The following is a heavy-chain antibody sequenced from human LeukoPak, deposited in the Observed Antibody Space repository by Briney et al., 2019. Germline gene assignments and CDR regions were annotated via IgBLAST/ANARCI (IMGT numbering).Heavy chain of an antibody. V-gene: IGHV3-23*01. J-gene: IGHJ6*03. CDR1: GFTFSSYA. D-gene: IGHD2-15*01. Sequence: GGSLRLSCAASGFTFSSYAMSWVRQAPGKGLEWVSAIGGSGGSTYYADSVKGRFTISRDNSKNTLYLQMNSLRAEDTAVYYCAKEGFYCSGGSCYSFYYYYMDVWGKGTTVTVSS. CDR3: AKEGFYCSGGSCYSFYYYYMDV. CDR2: IGGSGGST.